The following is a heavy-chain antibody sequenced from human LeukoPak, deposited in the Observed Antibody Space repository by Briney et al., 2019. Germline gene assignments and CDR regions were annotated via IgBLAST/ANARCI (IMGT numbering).Heavy chain of an antibody. CDR3: ARADRVDGGPYLIGP. D-gene: IGHD2-21*01. CDR2: INPNSGGT. J-gene: IGHJ4*02. CDR1: GYSFTDHY. V-gene: IGHV1-2*02. Sequence: ASVNVSCKTSGYSFTDHYMHWVRQAPGQGLEWMGWINPNSGGTSSAQKFQGRVTMTRDTSITTVYMEVSWLTSDDTAIYYCARADRVDGGPYLIGPWGQGNLVTVSS.